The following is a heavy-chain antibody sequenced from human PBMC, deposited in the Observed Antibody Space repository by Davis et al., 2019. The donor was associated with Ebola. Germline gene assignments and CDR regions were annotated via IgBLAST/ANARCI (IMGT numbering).Heavy chain of an antibody. CDR3: ARDPLGVHQLLLGSSSLYLDY. V-gene: IGHV1-3*04. Sequence: AASVKVSCKASGNTFNTYAMHWVRQAPGQRFEWMGWINTGSGNTKYSQKFQGRVTIARDTSASTAYMELSSLRSEDTAVYYCARDPLGVHQLLLGSSSLYLDYWGQGTLVTVSS. CDR2: INTGSGNT. CDR1: GNTFNTYA. D-gene: IGHD2-2*01. J-gene: IGHJ4*02.